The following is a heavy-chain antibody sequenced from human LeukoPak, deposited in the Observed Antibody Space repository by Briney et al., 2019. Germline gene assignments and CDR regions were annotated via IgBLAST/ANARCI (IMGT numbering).Heavy chain of an antibody. V-gene: IGHV4-34*01. Sequence: TPSETLSLTCAVYGGSFSGYYWSWIRQPPGKGLEWIGEINHSGSTNYNPSLKSRVTISVDTSKNQFSLKLSSVTAADTAVYYCARAWTLAVAGGGYNWFDPWGQGTLVTVSS. CDR2: INHSGST. CDR1: GGSFSGYY. D-gene: IGHD6-19*01. J-gene: IGHJ5*02. CDR3: ARAWTLAVAGGGYNWFDP.